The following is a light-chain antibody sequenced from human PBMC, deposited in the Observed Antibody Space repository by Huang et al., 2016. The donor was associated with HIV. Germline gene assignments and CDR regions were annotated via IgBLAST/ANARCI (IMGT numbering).Light chain of an antibody. Sequence: EIMLTQSPATLSLSPGERATLSCGASQRVSSSYLAWYQQKPGLAPRLLIYDASRRATGIPDRFSGSGSGTDFTLTISRLEPEDFAVYYCQQYGSSPYTFGQGTKLEIK. CDR3: QQYGSSPYT. J-gene: IGKJ2*01. CDR1: QRVSSSY. V-gene: IGKV3D-20*01. CDR2: DAS.